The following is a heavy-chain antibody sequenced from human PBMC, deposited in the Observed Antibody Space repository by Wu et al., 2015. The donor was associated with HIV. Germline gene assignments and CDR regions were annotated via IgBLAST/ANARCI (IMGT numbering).Heavy chain of an antibody. V-gene: IGHV1-18*01. D-gene: IGHD6-13*01. J-gene: IGHJ4*02. CDR2: ISPYNENT. CDR3: ARDSGYSSRLRDY. Sequence: QIQLVQSGPEVKKPGASVKVSCKTSGYTFTSYGISWVRQAPGQGLEWMGWISPYNENTNYAQRFKGRVTMTTDKYTRTAYLELRSLRSDDTAVYYCARDSGYSSRLRDYWGQGTLVTVSS. CDR1: GYTFTSYG.